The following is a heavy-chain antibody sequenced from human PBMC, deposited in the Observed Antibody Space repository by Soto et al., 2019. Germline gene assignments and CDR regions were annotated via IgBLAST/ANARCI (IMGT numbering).Heavy chain of an antibody. CDR3: ARVAYCSGGACYPDA. CDR2: IWYDGSNE. J-gene: IGHJ5*02. Sequence: QVQLVESGGGVVQPGRSLRLSCAASGFRFNTHAMHWVRQAPGKGLEWVAVIWYDGSNEDYVNSVKGRFTISRDNSKKRLNLQMNSLRVEETGVYYCARVAYCSGGACYPDAWGQGTLVTVSP. CDR1: GFRFNTHA. D-gene: IGHD2-15*01. V-gene: IGHV3-33*01.